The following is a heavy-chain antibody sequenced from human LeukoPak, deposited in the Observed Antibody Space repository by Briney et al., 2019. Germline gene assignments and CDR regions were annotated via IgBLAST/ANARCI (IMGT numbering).Heavy chain of an antibody. CDR2: FHYSGST. CDR1: GGSMSSYY. J-gene: IGHJ5*02. CDR3: ARNRYYYGSGNYGVPNWFDP. Sequence: SETLSLTCTVAGGSMSSYYWNWIRQPPGKGLEWIGYFHYSGSTNYNPSLKSRVTISVDTSKNQFSLKLSSVTAADTAVYYCARNRYYYGSGNYGVPNWFDPWGQGTLVTVSS. D-gene: IGHD3-10*01. V-gene: IGHV4-59*08.